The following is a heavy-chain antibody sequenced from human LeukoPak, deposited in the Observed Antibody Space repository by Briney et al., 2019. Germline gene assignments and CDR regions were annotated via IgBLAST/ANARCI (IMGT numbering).Heavy chain of an antibody. V-gene: IGHV4-59*01. D-gene: IGHD2-15*01. J-gene: IGHJ5*02. Sequence: ETLSLTCSVSGGSISSYYWSWIRQPPGKGLEWIGYIYYSGSTNYNPSLKSRVTISVDTSKNQFSLKLSSVTAADTAVYYCARDALGYSWFDPWGQGTLVTVSS. CDR2: IYYSGST. CDR3: ARDALGYSWFDP. CDR1: GGSISSYY.